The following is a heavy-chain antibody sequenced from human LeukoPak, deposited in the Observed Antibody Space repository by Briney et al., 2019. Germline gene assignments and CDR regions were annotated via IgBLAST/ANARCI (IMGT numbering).Heavy chain of an antibody. CDR3: ARANPSNDAFDI. J-gene: IGHJ3*02. Sequence: ASVKVSCKASGGTFSSYAISWVRQAPGQGLEWMGRIIPILGIANYAQKFQGRVTITADKSTSTAYMELSSLRSEDTAVYYCARANPSNDAFDIWGQGTMVTVSS. V-gene: IGHV1-69*04. CDR2: IIPILGIA. CDR1: GGTFSSYA.